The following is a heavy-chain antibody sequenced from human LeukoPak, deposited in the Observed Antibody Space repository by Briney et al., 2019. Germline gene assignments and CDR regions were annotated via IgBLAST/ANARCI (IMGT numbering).Heavy chain of an antibody. CDR3: ARDLRGYYDSSGYYTFPDY. CDR2: ISRQGGST. J-gene: IGHJ4*02. D-gene: IGHD3-22*01. V-gene: IGHV3-64*01. Sequence: GGSLRLSCAASGFTFSDFAMHWVRQAPGKGLQYVAGISRQGGSTYYSSSVKGRFIVSRDNSKNTLDLQMGSLRAEDMAVYYCARDLRGYYDSSGYYTFPDYWGQGTLVTVSS. CDR1: GFTFSDFA.